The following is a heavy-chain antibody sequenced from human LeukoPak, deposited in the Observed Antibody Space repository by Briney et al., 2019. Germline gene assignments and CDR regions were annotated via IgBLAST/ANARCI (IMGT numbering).Heavy chain of an antibody. Sequence: ASVKVSCKVSGYTLTELSMHWVRQAPGKGLEWMGGFDPEDGETIYAQKFQGRVTMTEDTSTDTAYMELSSLRSEDTAVYYCATDGYSYGYYYFDYWGQGTLVTVSS. J-gene: IGHJ4*02. CDR3: ATDGYSYGYYYFDY. CDR2: FDPEDGET. D-gene: IGHD5-18*01. CDR1: GYTLTELS. V-gene: IGHV1-24*01.